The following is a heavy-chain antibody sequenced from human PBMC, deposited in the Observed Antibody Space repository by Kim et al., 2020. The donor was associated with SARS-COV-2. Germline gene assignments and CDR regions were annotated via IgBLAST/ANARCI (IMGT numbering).Heavy chain of an antibody. J-gene: IGHJ6*02. Sequence: ASVKVSCKASGYTFTSYGISWVRQAPGQGLEWMGWISAYNGNTNYGQKLQDRVTMTTDTSTSTAYMELRSLRSDDTAVYYCARDRYYYDSSGLGYGMDVWGQGTTVTVSS. D-gene: IGHD3-22*01. CDR2: ISAYNGNT. V-gene: IGHV1-18*01. CDR1: GYTFTSYG. CDR3: ARDRYYYDSSGLGYGMDV.